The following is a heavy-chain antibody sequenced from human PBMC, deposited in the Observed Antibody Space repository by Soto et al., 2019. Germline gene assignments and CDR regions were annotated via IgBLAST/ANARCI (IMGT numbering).Heavy chain of an antibody. CDR3: ARGFSSVSMDA. CDR1: GDSFSSGGYY. Sequence: SEPLSLTCTVSGDSFSSGGYYWSWIRQPPGKGLEWIGYIYSSGSANYNPSLKSRVTISRDTSKNQISLKVAAVTPADTAGYYCARGFSSVSMDAWGQGTTVSVSS. V-gene: IGHV4-61*08. J-gene: IGHJ6*02. D-gene: IGHD6-19*01. CDR2: IYSSGSA.